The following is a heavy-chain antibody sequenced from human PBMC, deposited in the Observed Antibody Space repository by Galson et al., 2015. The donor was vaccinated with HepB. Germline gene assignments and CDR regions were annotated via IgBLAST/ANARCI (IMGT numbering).Heavy chain of an antibody. CDR1: GGTFSSYA. CDR2: IIPIFGTA. CDR3: ASNQLPPIITYYYYGMDV. D-gene: IGHD2-2*01. J-gene: IGHJ6*02. V-gene: IGHV1-69*01. Sequence: QSGAEVKKPGESLKISCKASGGTFSSYAISWVRQTPGQGLEWMGGIIPIFGTANYAQKFQGRVTITADESTSTAYMELSSLRSEDTAVYYCASNQLPPIITYYYYGMDVWGQGTTVTVSS.